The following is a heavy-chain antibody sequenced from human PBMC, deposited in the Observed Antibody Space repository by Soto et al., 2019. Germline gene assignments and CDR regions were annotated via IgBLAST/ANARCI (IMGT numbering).Heavy chain of an antibody. J-gene: IGHJ6*02. CDR1: GYTFTRYG. V-gene: IGHV1-18*01. CDR2: TNTYNGNT. CDR3: AMVDVYVTPSPQDV. Sequence: QVQLVQSGAEVKNPGASVKVSCKASGYTFTRYGIGWSRQAPGQGLEWMGWTNTYNGNTNYAQNVQGRVTLTTDTSTSTGYMELRSLRSNDTAIYYCAMVDVYVTPSPQDVWGQGTTVIVSS. D-gene: IGHD3-16*01.